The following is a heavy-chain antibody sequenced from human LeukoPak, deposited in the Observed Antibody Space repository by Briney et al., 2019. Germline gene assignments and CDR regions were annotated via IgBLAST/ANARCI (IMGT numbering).Heavy chain of an antibody. CDR1: GFTFDDYG. CDR2: INWNGGST. V-gene: IGHV3-20*04. J-gene: IGHJ4*02. CDR3: ARDGYNSYYFDY. D-gene: IGHD5-24*01. Sequence: GGSLRLSCAASGFTFDDYGMSWVRHAPGKGLEWVSGINWNGGSTGYADSVKGRFTISRDNAKNSLYLQMNSLRAEDTALYYCARDGYNSYYFDYWGQGTLVTVSS.